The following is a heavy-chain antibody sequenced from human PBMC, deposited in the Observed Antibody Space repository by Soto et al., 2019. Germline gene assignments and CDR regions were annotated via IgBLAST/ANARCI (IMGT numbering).Heavy chain of an antibody. CDR3: AKSLLCLGSGSYSWYFDL. Sequence: EVQLLESGGGLVQPGGSLRLSCAASGFTFSSYAMSWVRQAPGKGLEWVSAISGSGGNTYYADAVKGRFTIAIDNSKNTLHLQLNRLRAEDPAVYYCAKSLLCLGSGSYSWYFDLWGPGTLVTLSS. CDR1: GFTFSSYA. CDR2: ISGSGGNT. D-gene: IGHD3-10*01. V-gene: IGHV3-23*01. J-gene: IGHJ2*01.